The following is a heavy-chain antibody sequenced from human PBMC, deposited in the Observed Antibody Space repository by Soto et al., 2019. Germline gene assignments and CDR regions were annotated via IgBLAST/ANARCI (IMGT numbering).Heavy chain of an antibody. D-gene: IGHD5-18*01. CDR2: IRYDGSNK. CDR1: GLTFSSYG. Sequence: PGGALRLSCAASGLTFSSYGRHWVLQAPGKGLEWVAVIRYDGSNKYYTDSVKGRFTISGDNSKSTLYLQMNSLRAEDTAVYYCARDHHTAMVQDVWGQGTTVTVSS. V-gene: IGHV3-33*01. CDR3: ARDHHTAMVQDV. J-gene: IGHJ6*02.